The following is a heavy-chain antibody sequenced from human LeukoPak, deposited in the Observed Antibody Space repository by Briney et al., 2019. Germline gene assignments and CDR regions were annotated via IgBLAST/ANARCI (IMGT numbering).Heavy chain of an antibody. Sequence: PGGSLRLSCAASGFTVSSNYMSWVRQAPGKGLEWVSVIYSGGNTNYADSVRGRFTISRDKSKNTLYLQMNSLRAEDTAVYYCARDLRSTGSSYWGQGTLVTVSS. J-gene: IGHJ4*02. D-gene: IGHD2-8*02. CDR2: IYSGGNT. CDR3: ARDLRSTGSSY. CDR1: GFTVSSNY. V-gene: IGHV3-66*01.